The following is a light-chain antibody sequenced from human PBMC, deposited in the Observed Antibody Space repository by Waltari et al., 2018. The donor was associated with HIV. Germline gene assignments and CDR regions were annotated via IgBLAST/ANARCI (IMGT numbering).Light chain of an antibody. J-gene: IGLJ2*01. CDR2: RND. CDR3: AAWDATLSGL. CDR1: RSNLGINL. Sequence: QPMLPQPPSASGTPQQRVRRTCAGGRSNLGINLVSWYQQLPGTDNKLIIYRNDQRPSGVPDRFSGSKSGTSASLAISGLRPEDEADYYCAAWDATLSGLFGGGTKLTVL. V-gene: IGLV1-47*01.